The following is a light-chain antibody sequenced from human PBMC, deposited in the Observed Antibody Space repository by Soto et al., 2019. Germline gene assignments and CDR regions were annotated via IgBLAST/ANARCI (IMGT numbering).Light chain of an antibody. V-gene: IGKV3-15*01. CDR2: DAS. CDR3: QQYNTWPPIT. Sequence: EIVLTQSPGTLSLSPGERATLSCRASQSVSSYLAWYQQKPGQAPRLLIYDASNRATGLPARFSGSGSGTDFTLTISSLQSEDFAVYFCQQYNTWPPITFGQGTRLEIK. CDR1: QSVSSY. J-gene: IGKJ5*01.